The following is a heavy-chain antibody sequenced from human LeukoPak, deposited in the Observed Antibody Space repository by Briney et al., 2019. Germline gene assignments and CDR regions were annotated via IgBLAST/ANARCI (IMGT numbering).Heavy chain of an antibody. Sequence: GGSLRLSCAAPGFTSSSYSMNWVRQAPGKGLEWVSYISSSGSTIYYADSAKGRFTISRDNAKNSLYLQMNSLRAEDTAVYYCAREGGSGSYDSLDYWGQGTLVTVSS. CDR1: GFTSSSYS. CDR3: AREGGSGSYDSLDY. D-gene: IGHD1-26*01. V-gene: IGHV3-48*04. CDR2: ISSSGSTI. J-gene: IGHJ4*02.